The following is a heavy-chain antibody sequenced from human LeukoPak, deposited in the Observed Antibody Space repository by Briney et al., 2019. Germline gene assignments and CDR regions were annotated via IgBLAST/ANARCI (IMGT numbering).Heavy chain of an antibody. J-gene: IGHJ4*02. CDR3: ARGGMYLGY. Sequence: SGGSLRLSCAVSGFSFSSYWLRWVRQAPGKGLEWVANIKQDGSEKHYVDSVKGRSTISRDNAENSLYLQMNSLRVEDTAVYYCARGGMYLGYWGQGTLVTVSS. CDR2: IKQDGSEK. D-gene: IGHD1-26*01. CDR1: GFSFSSYW. V-gene: IGHV3-7*05.